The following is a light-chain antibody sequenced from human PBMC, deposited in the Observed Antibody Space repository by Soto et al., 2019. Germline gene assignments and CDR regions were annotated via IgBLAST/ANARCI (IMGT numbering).Light chain of an antibody. CDR3: SSYKSSRTLPYV. CDR1: SSDVGGYNL. Sequence: QSALTQPASVSGSPGQSITISCTGTSSDVGGYNLVSWYQQYPDKAPKLMIFDVNTRPSGVSNRFSGSKSGNTASLTISGLQAEDEAEYYCSSYKSSRTLPYVFGTGTKLTVL. V-gene: IGLV2-14*01. CDR2: DVN. J-gene: IGLJ1*01.